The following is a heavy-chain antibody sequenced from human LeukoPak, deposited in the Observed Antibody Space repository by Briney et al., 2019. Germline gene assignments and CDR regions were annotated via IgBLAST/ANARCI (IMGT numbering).Heavy chain of an antibody. CDR3: ARAPYYNDRSDRFDP. CDR2: INHSGST. D-gene: IGHD3-22*01. J-gene: IGHJ5*02. Sequence: SETLSLTCAVYGGSFSGYYWSWIRQPPGKGLEWIGEINHSGSTNYNPSLKSRVTISVDTSKNQFSLKLSSVTAADTAVYYCARAPYYNDRSDRFDPWGQGTLVTVSS. CDR1: GGSFSGYY. V-gene: IGHV4-34*01.